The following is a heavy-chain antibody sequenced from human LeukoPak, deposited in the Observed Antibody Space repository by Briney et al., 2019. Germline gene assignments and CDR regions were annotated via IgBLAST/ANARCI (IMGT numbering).Heavy chain of an antibody. CDR1: GGSISSYF. D-gene: IGHD3-22*01. V-gene: IGHV4-59*01. J-gene: IGHJ2*01. CDR2: IYYSGST. Sequence: SETLSLTCTVSGGSISSYFWSWIRQPPGKGLEWIGYIYYSGSTNYNPSLKSRVTISVDTSKNQFSLKLSSVTAADTAVYYCARDSLRYYDSSGYGGGPYCYVDLWGRGTLVTVSS. CDR3: ARDSLRYYDSSGYGGGPYCYVDL.